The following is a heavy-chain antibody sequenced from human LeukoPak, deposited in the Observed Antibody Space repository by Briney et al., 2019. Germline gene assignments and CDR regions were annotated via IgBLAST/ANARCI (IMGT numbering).Heavy chain of an antibody. CDR2: IKSKSNGGTT. CDR1: GFTFNNAW. J-gene: IGHJ3*02. Sequence: GGSLRLSCAASGFTFNNAWMSWVRQAPGKGLEWVGRIKSKSNGGTTDYAAPVKGRFTILRDDSKNTLYLQMSSLKTEDTAVYYCTTEGYSYGYHAFDICGQGTMVTVSS. V-gene: IGHV3-15*01. CDR3: TTEGYSYGYHAFDI. D-gene: IGHD5-18*01.